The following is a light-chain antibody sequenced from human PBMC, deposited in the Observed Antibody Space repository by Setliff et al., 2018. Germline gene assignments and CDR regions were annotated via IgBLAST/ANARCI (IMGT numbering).Light chain of an antibody. V-gene: IGLV2-8*01. CDR2: EVT. CDR3: ISYAGSNNYV. J-gene: IGLJ1*01. CDR1: SSDVGGYKY. Sequence: QSALTQPPSASGSPGQSVTTSCTGTSSDVGGYKYVSWFQQHPGKAPKLMIYEVTXXXSGXPXXXXXXXSXXXASLTVSGLQAEDEADYYCISYAGSNNYVFGTGTKVTV.